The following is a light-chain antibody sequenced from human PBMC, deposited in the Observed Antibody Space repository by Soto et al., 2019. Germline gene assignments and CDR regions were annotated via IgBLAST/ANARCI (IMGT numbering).Light chain of an antibody. V-gene: IGKV2-30*01. J-gene: IGKJ2*01. CDR2: KVS. Sequence: VLTQSPLSLHVSLGQPASISCRASQSLVDRDENTFLNWFHQRPGQSPRRVIYKVSNRDSGVPDRFSGSGSGSDFTLKISRVEAEDVGLYYCMQGTSWPYTFGQGTRLEIK. CDR1: QSLVDRDENTF. CDR3: MQGTSWPYT.